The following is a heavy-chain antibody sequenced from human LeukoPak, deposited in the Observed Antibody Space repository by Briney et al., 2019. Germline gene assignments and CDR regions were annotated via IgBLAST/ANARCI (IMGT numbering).Heavy chain of an antibody. CDR1: GFTFSSYG. J-gene: IGHJ4*02. D-gene: IGHD3-10*01. CDR2: IRYDGSNK. CDR3: AKDITMFRGLAPPGF. Sequence: GRSLRLSCAPSGFTFSSYGMHWVRQAPGKGLEWVALIRYDGSNKFYADSVKGRFTISRDNSKNTLQLQMNSLRVEHTAVYYCAKDITMFRGLAPPGFWGQGTRVIVSS. V-gene: IGHV3-30*02.